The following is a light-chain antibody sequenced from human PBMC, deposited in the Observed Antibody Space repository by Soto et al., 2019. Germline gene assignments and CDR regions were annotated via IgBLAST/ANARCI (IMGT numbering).Light chain of an antibody. Sequence: QSVLTQPASVSGAPGQSLTISCTGTSSDVGGYNYVSWYQQHPGKAPKLMIYEVSNRPSGVSNRFSGSKSGNTASLTISGIQAEDGADYYCSSYTSSSTLVFGTGTKVTVL. CDR1: SSDVGGYNY. J-gene: IGLJ1*01. CDR3: SSYTSSSTLV. V-gene: IGLV2-14*01. CDR2: EVS.